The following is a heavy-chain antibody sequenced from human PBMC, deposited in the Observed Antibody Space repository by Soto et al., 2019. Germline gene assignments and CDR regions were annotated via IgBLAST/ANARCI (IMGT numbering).Heavy chain of an antibody. V-gene: IGHV2-5*02. CDR1: GFSLSTSGAA. J-gene: IGHJ5*02. CDR2: IDWDGDK. D-gene: IGHD3-22*01. Sequence: QINLIESGPTLVKLTQTLTLTSTFSGFSLSTSGAAVGGFRQPPGRALEWLALIDWDGDKRYNASLGNRLTIPPDSSINLVVRTFTNVVPAETAPYYCSHRASMTVSGLIIDSVILFVPRGKGTPVTVS. CDR3: SHRASMTVSGLIIDSVILFVP.